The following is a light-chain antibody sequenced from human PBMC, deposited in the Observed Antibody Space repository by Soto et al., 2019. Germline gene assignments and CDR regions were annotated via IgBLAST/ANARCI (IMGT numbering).Light chain of an antibody. V-gene: IGLV1-44*01. CDR2: SND. CDR1: VSNIGSNT. J-gene: IGLJ1*01. Sequence: QSVLTQPPSASGPPGQRVTISCSGSVSNIGSNTVNWYQHLPGTAPRFLIYSNDQRPSGVPDRVSGSKSGTSASLAISGLQSEDDADYYCAAWDDSLNAYVFGTGTKVTVL. CDR3: AAWDDSLNAYV.